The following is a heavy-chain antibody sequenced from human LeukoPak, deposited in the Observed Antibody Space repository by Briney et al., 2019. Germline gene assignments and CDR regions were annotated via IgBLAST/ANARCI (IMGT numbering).Heavy chain of an antibody. CDR1: GLIITDYT. Sequence: PGGSLRLSYAASGLIITDYTLSWVRQAPGRGLEWLSSISGPAGSTYYAASVRGRFTISRDSYKNAMYLQMDSLRTEDTALYYCATPTTYFHDSSAFDWGQGALVTVSS. CDR3: ATPTTYFHDSSAFD. J-gene: IGHJ4*02. D-gene: IGHD3-22*01. V-gene: IGHV3-23*01. CDR2: ISGPAGST.